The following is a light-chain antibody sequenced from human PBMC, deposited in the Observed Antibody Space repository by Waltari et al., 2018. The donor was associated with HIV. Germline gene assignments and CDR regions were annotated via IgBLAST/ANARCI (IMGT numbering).Light chain of an antibody. J-gene: IGKJ4*01. Sequence: DIQLTWSPSSLSASVGDRVNITCRASQGISNYLAWYQQKPGKVPKLLIYAASTLQSGVPSRFSGSGSGTDFTLTISSLQPEDVATYYCQKYNSAPLTFGGGTRVEIK. V-gene: IGKV1-27*01. CDR1: QGISNY. CDR2: AAS. CDR3: QKYNSAPLT.